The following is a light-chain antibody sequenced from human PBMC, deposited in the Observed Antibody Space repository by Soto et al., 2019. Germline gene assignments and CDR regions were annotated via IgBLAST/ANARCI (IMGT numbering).Light chain of an antibody. J-gene: IGLJ1*01. Sequence: QSALTQPASVSGSPRQSITISCTGTSSDVGGYNYVSWYQQHPGKAPKFMIYEVSNRPSGVSDRFSGSKSGNTASLTISGLQAEDEADYYCSSYTSNVSYVFGTGTKLTVL. CDR1: SSDVGGYNY. CDR2: EVS. V-gene: IGLV2-14*01. CDR3: SSYTSNVSYV.